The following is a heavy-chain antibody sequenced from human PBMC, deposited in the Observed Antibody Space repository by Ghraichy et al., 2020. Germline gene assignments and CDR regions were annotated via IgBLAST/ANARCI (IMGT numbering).Heavy chain of an antibody. Sequence: SETLSLTCTVSGGSISSYYWSWIRQPPGKGLEWIGYIYYSGSTKYNPSLESRVTISVDTSKNQFSLRLRSVTAADTAVYYCARHGYYGSGSYYGAFDYWGQGTLVTVS. D-gene: IGHD3-10*01. CDR2: IYYSGST. V-gene: IGHV4-59*08. CDR3: ARHGYYGSGSYYGAFDY. CDR1: GGSISSYY. J-gene: IGHJ4*02.